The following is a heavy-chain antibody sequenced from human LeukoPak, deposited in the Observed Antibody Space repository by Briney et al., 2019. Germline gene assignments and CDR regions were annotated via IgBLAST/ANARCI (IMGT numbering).Heavy chain of an antibody. CDR1: GFTFSSYG. J-gene: IGHJ4*02. CDR2: IWYDGSNK. D-gene: IGHD6-13*01. CDR3: ARGALSSSWCSVLDY. V-gene: IGHV3-33*01. Sequence: QPGGSLRLSCAASGFTFSSYGMHWVRQAPGKGLEWVAVIWYDGSNKYYADSVKGRFTISRDNSKNTLYLQMNSLRAEDTAVYYCARGALSSSWCSVLDYWGQGTLVTVSS.